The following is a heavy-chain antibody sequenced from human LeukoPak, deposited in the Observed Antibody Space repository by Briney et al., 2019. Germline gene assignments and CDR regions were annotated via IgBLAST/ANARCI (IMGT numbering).Heavy chain of an antibody. CDR2: INEDGSEK. J-gene: IGHJ4*02. Sequence: GGSLRLSCATAGFTFSGYWMTWARQAPGKGLEWVANINEDGSEKYYVDSVKGRFTISRDNAKSSLYLQMNSLRAEDTAVYYCAKDGGLWVSAHWGDSWGRGTLVTVSS. CDR1: GFTFSGYW. D-gene: IGHD7-27*01. CDR3: AKDGGLWVSAHWGDS. V-gene: IGHV3-7*03.